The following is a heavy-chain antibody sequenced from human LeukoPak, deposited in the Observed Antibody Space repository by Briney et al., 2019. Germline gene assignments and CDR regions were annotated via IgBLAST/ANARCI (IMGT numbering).Heavy chain of an antibody. D-gene: IGHD3-3*01. J-gene: IGHJ6*03. CDR1: GGSISSYY. V-gene: IGHV4-59*01. Sequence: SETLSLTCTVSGGSISSYYWSWIRQPPGKGLEWIGYIYYSGSTNYNPSLKSRVTISVDTSKNQFSLKLSSVTAADTAVYYCARFFGVITPRYCYMDVWGKGTTVTVSS. CDR2: IYYSGST. CDR3: ARFFGVITPRYCYMDV.